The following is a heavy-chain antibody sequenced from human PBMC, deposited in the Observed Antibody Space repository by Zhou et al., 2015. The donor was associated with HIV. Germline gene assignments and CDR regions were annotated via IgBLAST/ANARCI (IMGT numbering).Heavy chain of an antibody. J-gene: IGHJ6*02. CDR2: ISGGGTTI. CDR3: TRDAQGRHGLDV. V-gene: IGHV3-11*01. Sequence: QVQLVESGGGLVKPGGSLRLSCAASGFTFNDYYMSWIRQAPGKGLEWISYISGGGTTIYYADSVKGRFTMSRDNSKKAVYLQVDRLTVGDTATYYCTRDAQGRHGLDVWGQGTTVTVSS. CDR1: GFTFNDYY.